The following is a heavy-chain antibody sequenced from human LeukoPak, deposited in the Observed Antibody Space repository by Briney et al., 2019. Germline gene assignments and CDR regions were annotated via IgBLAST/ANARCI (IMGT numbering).Heavy chain of an antibody. Sequence: GGPLTLSCAPSGFTVSTNYMSWVRHAPGKGLEWVPVIYSGGSTTYADSVKGRFTISRDNSRNTLYLQMNSLRAEDTAVYYCAKEIYGDSTGGRLQHWGQGTLVTVSS. V-gene: IGHV3-53*01. CDR2: IYSGGST. D-gene: IGHD4-17*01. CDR3: AKEIYGDSTGGRLQH. J-gene: IGHJ1*01. CDR1: GFTVSTNY.